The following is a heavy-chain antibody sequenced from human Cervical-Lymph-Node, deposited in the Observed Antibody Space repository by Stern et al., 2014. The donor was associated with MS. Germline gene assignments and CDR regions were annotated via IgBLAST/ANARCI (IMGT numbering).Heavy chain of an antibody. Sequence: QVQLVESGGGVVQPGKSLRLSCAASGLTLSNNGMHWVRQAPGKGLEWVALIGYDGINKYYADSVKCRLTIARDTSNNSLFLQMNSLRAEDTAVYYCAGGGGWTSAHWGQGTLVTVSS. D-gene: IGHD3-16*01. CDR3: AGGGGWTSAH. CDR1: GLTLSNNG. J-gene: IGHJ1*01. CDR2: IGYDGINK. V-gene: IGHV3-33*01.